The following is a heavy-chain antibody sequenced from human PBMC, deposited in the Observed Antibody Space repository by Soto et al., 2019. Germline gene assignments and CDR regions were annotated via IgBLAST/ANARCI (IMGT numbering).Heavy chain of an antibody. V-gene: IGHV3-30*18. J-gene: IGHJ3*02. CDR1: GSTFSSYG. CDR2: ISYDGSDK. D-gene: IGHD5-12*01. CDR3: AKGLRDGYINDAFDI. Sequence: QVQLVESGGGVVQPGRSLRLSCAASGSTFSSYGMHWVRQAPGKGLEWVAVISYDGSDKYYADSVKGRFTLSRDNSKNTLYLQMNSLRAEDTAVYYCAKGLRDGYINDAFDIWGQGTMVTVSS.